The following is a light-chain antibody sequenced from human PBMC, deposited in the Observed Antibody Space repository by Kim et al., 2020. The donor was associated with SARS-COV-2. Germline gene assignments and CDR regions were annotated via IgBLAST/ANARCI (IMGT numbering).Light chain of an antibody. V-gene: IGKV3-15*01. Sequence: EIVMTQSPATLSVSPGERATLSCRASQSVSSNLAWYQQKHGQAPRLLIYGASTRATGIPARFSGSGSGTEFTLTISSLQSEDFAVYYCQQYNNWPPRYTFGQGTKLEIK. J-gene: IGKJ2*01. CDR1: QSVSSN. CDR2: GAS. CDR3: QQYNNWPPRYT.